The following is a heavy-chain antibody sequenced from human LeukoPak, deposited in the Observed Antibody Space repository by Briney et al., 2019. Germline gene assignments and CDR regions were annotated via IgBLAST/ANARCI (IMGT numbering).Heavy chain of an antibody. CDR3: ARDAAGITTMVPFDY. V-gene: IGHV3-48*03. CDR2: ISSSGSTI. D-gene: IGHD3-10*01. J-gene: IGHJ4*02. CDR1: GFTFSSYE. Sequence: GGSLRLSCAASGFTFSSYEMNWVRQAPGKGLEWVSYISSSGSTIYYADSVKGRFTISRDNAKNSLYLQMNSLRAEDTAVYYCARDAAGITTMVPFDYWGQGTLVTVSS.